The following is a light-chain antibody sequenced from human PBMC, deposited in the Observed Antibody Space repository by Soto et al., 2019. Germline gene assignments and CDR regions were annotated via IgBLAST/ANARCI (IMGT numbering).Light chain of an antibody. CDR2: VVN. CDR1: SSDVGGYNF. Sequence: QSALTQPPSASGSPGQSVTISCTGTSSDVGGYNFVSWYQQHPGKAPKLMIFVVNKRPSGVPDRFSGSKSGNTASLTVSGLQAEDEADYYCSSYAGTNVVFGGGTKLTVL. CDR3: SSYAGTNVV. J-gene: IGLJ2*01. V-gene: IGLV2-8*01.